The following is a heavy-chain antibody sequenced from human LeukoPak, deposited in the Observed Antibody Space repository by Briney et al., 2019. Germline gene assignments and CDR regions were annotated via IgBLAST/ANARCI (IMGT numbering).Heavy chain of an antibody. D-gene: IGHD3-22*01. CDR1: GFTFSSYW. Sequence: GGSLRLSCAASGFTFSSYWMHWVRQAPGKGLVWVSRINSDGSSTSYADYVKGRFTISRDNAKNTLYLQMNSLRAEDTAVYYCARATQIIMIVVDDAFDIWGQGTMVTVSS. J-gene: IGHJ3*02. CDR2: INSDGSST. CDR3: ARATQIIMIVVDDAFDI. V-gene: IGHV3-74*01.